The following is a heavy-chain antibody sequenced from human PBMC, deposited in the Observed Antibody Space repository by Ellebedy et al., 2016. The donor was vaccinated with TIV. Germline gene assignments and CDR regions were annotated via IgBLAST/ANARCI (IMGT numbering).Heavy chain of an antibody. J-gene: IGHJ6*02. CDR3: ASAGYSSGWYWGPYGMDV. V-gene: IGHV4-39*01. Sequence: MPSETLSLTCTVSGGSISSSSYYWGWIRQPPGKGLEWIGSIYYSGSTYYNPSLKSRVTISVDTSKNQFSLKLSSVTAADTAVYYCASAGYSSGWYWGPYGMDVWGQGTTVTVSS. D-gene: IGHD6-19*01. CDR1: GGSISSSSYY. CDR2: IYYSGST.